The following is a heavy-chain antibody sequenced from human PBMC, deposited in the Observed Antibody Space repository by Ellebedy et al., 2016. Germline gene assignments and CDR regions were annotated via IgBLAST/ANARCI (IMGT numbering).Heavy chain of an antibody. CDR2: ISYDGSNK. V-gene: IGHV3-30-3*01. J-gene: IGHJ3*02. CDR1: GFTFSSYA. D-gene: IGHD2-2*01. CDR3: ARDPFEIDYAQNPRENAFDI. Sequence: GESLKISCAASGFTFSSYAMHWVRQAPGKGLEWVAVISYDGSNKYYADSVKGRFTISRDNSKNTLYLRMNSLRAEDTAVYYCARDPFEIDYAQNPRENAFDIWGQGTMVTVSS.